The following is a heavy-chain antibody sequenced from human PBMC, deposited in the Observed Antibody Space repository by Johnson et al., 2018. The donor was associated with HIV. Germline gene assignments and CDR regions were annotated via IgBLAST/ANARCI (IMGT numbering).Heavy chain of an antibody. Sequence: VQLVESGGGLVKPGGSLRLSCAASGFTFSNYVMTWVRQAPGKGLQWVSDLSASGGGAYYAASVKGRFTISRDNSKETVYLQMSSLRAEDTALYYCAKARWHSSRGDALDIWGQGTMVTVSS. V-gene: IGHV3-23*04. CDR2: LSASGGGA. CDR3: AKARWHSSRGDALDI. J-gene: IGHJ3*02. CDR1: GFTFSNYV. D-gene: IGHD6-13*01.